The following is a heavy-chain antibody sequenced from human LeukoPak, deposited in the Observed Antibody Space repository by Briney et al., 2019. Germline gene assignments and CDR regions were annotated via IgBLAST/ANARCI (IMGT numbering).Heavy chain of an antibody. CDR3: ARVGRSGYTKDY. J-gene: IGHJ4*02. D-gene: IGHD5-12*01. Sequence: GGSLTLSCAASGFAFSTYSVDWVRQAPGGGLEWGSYISSSSSTIYYADTVKGRITVSRDNAENLVYLQMNSLGAEDTSVYYCARVGRSGYTKDYWGQGTLVTVAS. CDR2: ISSSSSTI. CDR1: GFAFSTYS. V-gene: IGHV3-48*04.